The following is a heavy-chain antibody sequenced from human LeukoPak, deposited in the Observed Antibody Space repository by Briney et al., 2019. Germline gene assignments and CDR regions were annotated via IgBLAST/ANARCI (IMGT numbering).Heavy chain of an antibody. CDR3: ARGAPYSSSWWGDYFDY. J-gene: IGHJ4*02. V-gene: IGHV1-2*02. CDR2: LNPNSGGT. CDR1: GYTFTGYY. D-gene: IGHD6-13*01. Sequence: ASVKVSCKASGYTFTGYYMHWVRQAPGQGLEWMGWLNPNSGGTNYAQKFQGRVTMTRDTSISTAYMELSRLRSDDTAVYYCARGAPYSSSWWGDYFDYWGQGTLVTVSS.